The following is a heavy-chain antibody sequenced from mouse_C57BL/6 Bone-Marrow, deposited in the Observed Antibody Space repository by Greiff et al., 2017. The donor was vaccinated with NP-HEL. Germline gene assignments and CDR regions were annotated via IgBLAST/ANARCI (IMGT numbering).Heavy chain of an antibody. Sequence: EVKLMESGGGLVQPGGSLKLSCAASGFTFSDYGMAWVRQAPRKGPEWVAFISNLAYSIYYADTVTGRFTISRENAKNTLYLEMSSLRSEDTAMYYCARRRYDYVYAMDYWGQGTSVTVSS. CDR1: GFTFSDYG. D-gene: IGHD2-4*01. J-gene: IGHJ4*01. V-gene: IGHV5-15*04. CDR3: ARRRYDYVYAMDY. CDR2: ISNLAYSI.